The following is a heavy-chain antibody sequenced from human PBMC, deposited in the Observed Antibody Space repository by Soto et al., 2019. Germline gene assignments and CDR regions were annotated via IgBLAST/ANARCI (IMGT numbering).Heavy chain of an antibody. Sequence: SETLSLTCTVSGGSISSYYWSWIRQPPGKGLEWIGYIYYSGSTYSNPSLKSRVTISVDTSKNQFSLKLSSVTAADTAVYYCARGPTVNDFDYWGQGTLVTVSS. D-gene: IGHD4-17*01. CDR2: IYYSGST. J-gene: IGHJ4*02. CDR3: ARGPTVNDFDY. CDR1: GGSISSYY. V-gene: IGHV4-59*12.